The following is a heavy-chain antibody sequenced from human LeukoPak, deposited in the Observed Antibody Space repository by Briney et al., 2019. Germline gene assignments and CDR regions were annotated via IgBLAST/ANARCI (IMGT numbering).Heavy chain of an antibody. V-gene: IGHV3-11*06. CDR3: ASPPSFTGSFYGSGDAFDI. CDR1: GFTFSDYY. CDR2: ISSSSSYT. Sequence: GGSLRLSCAASGFTFSDYYMSWIRHAPGKGLEWVSYISSSSSYTNYADSVKGRFTISRDNAKNSLYLQMNSLRAEDTAVYYCASPPSFTGSFYGSGDAFDIWGQGTMVTVSS. J-gene: IGHJ3*02. D-gene: IGHD3-10*01.